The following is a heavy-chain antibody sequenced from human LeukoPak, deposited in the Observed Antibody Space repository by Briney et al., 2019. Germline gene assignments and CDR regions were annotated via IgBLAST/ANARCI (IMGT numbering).Heavy chain of an antibody. CDR2: VNQDGSDR. CDR1: GFTFSGYW. Sequence: GGSLRLSCAASGFTFSGYWMSRVRLAPGKGLEWVANVNQDGSDRYYVDSVKGRFTISRDSAKNSLYLQMNSLRAEDTAVYYCARSNYFDFWGQGTLVTVSS. V-gene: IGHV3-7*01. CDR3: ARSNYFDF. J-gene: IGHJ4*02.